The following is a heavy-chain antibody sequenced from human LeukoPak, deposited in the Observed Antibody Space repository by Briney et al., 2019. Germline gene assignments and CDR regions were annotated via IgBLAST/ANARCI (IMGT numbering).Heavy chain of an antibody. CDR1: GFTFSSYA. J-gene: IGHJ4*02. CDR3: AKSSGSGSYYYSY. Sequence: GGSLRLSCAASGFTFSSYAMSWVRQAPGKGLEWVSAISGSGGSTYYADSVKGRFTISRDNSKNTLYLQVNSLRADDTAVYYCAKSSGSGSYYYSYWGQGTLVTVSS. V-gene: IGHV3-23*01. D-gene: IGHD3-10*01. CDR2: ISGSGGST.